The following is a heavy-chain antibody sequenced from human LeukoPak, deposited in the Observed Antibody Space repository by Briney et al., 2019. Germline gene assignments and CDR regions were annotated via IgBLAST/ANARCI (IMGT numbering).Heavy chain of an antibody. Sequence: ASVKVSCKASGYTFTGYYMHWVRQAPGQGFEWMGWINPNSGDTNYAQKFQGRVTVTRDTSITTAYMELSRLTSDDTAVYYCAGDRIAAAGIWAYYFDYWGQGTLVTVSS. D-gene: IGHD6-13*01. V-gene: IGHV1-2*02. CDR1: GYTFTGYY. CDR2: INPNSGDT. J-gene: IGHJ4*02. CDR3: AGDRIAAAGIWAYYFDY.